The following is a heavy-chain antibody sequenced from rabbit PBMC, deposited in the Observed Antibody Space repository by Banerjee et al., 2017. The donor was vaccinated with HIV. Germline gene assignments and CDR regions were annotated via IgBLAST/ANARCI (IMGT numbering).Heavy chain of an antibody. D-gene: IGHD6-1*01. CDR2: SSGNT. V-gene: IGHV1S40*01. J-gene: IGHJ3*01. Sequence: SSGNTVYASWAKGPFTISKTSSTTVTLQMTSLTAADTATYFCARVGYAGYAYSAGMGLWGQGTLVTVS. CDR3: ARVGYAGYAYSAGMGL.